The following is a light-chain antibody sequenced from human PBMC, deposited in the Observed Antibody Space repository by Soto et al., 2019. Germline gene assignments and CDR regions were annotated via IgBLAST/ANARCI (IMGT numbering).Light chain of an antibody. CDR2: GAS. Sequence: EIVMTQSPATLSVSPGERATLSCRASQSLSNNLAWYQQKPGQAPRLLIYGASTRATGIPARFSGSGSGTEFTLTISSLQSEDYAVYYSQQYNNWPPWTFGQGTKVEIK. V-gene: IGKV3-15*01. J-gene: IGKJ1*01. CDR1: QSLSNN. CDR3: QQYNNWPPWT.